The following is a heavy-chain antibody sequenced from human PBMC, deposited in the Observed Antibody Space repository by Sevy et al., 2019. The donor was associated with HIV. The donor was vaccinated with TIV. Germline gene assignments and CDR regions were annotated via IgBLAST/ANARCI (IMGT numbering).Heavy chain of an antibody. J-gene: IGHJ3*02. V-gene: IGHV1-18*01. CDR2: ISAYNGNT. CDR3: ARTRDGYNFDAFDI. CDR1: GYTFTSYG. D-gene: IGHD5-12*01. Sequence: ASVKVSCKASGYTFTSYGISWVRQAPGQGLEWMGWISAYNGNTNYAQKLQGRVTMTTDTSTSTAYMELRSLRSDDTAVYYCARTRDGYNFDAFDIWGQGTMVTVSS.